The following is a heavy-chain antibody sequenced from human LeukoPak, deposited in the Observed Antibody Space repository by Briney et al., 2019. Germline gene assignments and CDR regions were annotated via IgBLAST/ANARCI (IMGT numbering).Heavy chain of an antibody. Sequence: GGSLRLSCAASGFTFSSYAMTWVRQAPGKGLEWVSGISASGGTTYYADTVKGRFTISRDNSKNTLFLQMNSLRAEDTALYYCAKRPRDSSGYYLGAFDTWGQGTMVTVSS. CDR2: ISASGGTT. V-gene: IGHV3-23*01. D-gene: IGHD3-22*01. J-gene: IGHJ3*02. CDR1: GFTFSSYA. CDR3: AKRPRDSSGYYLGAFDT.